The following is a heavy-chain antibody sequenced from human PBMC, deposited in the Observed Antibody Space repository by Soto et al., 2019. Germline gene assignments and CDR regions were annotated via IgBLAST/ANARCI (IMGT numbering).Heavy chain of an antibody. J-gene: IGHJ4*02. CDR3: ARVIIIGQ. D-gene: IGHD3-16*01. Sequence: EEKLVESGGGLVQPGGSLRLSCAASGFIFSTYKMNWVRQAPGKELEWVSYISSDSSTIYYADSVKGRFTISRDNAKNSLYMQMNSLRDEDTAVYYCARVIIIGQWGQGTLVTGSS. V-gene: IGHV3-48*02. CDR2: ISSDSSTI. CDR1: GFIFSTYK.